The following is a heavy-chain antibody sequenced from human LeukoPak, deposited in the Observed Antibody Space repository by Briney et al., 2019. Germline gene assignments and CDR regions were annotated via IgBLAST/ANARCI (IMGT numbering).Heavy chain of an antibody. J-gene: IGHJ6*02. Sequence: EGSLRLSCAASGFTVSSNYMSWVRQAPGKGLEWVSAIYSGGSTYYADSVKGRFTISRDNSKNTLYLQMNSLRAEDTAVYYCARDYSSSWYAGYYYYGMDVWGQGTTVTVSS. V-gene: IGHV3-53*01. CDR2: IYSGGST. CDR3: ARDYSSSWYAGYYYYGMDV. D-gene: IGHD6-13*01. CDR1: GFTVSSNY.